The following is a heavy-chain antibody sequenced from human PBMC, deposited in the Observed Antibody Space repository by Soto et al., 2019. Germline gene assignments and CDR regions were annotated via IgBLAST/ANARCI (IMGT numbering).Heavy chain of an antibody. CDR1: SASIITEQR. CDR2: IHHSGST. J-gene: IGHJ5*02. V-gene: IGHV4-4*02. D-gene: IGHD6-19*01. Sequence: QMQLHESGPGLVKPSETLSLTCAVSSASIITEQRWTLVRQPPGKGLEWIGEIHHSGSTNNNPSLRSRVTMSVDKSKNQFYLNLNSVTAADTALYDCARSFGWYAIDRWGQGTLVIVSS. CDR3: ARSFGWYAIDR.